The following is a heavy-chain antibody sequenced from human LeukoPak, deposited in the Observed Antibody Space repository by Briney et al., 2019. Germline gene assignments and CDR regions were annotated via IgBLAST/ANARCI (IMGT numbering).Heavy chain of an antibody. CDR3: ARGRGDFESELDY. CDR1: GDSINRSNYF. D-gene: IGHD2-21*02. J-gene: IGHJ4*02. V-gene: IGHV4-39*07. Sequence: SETLSLTCSVSGDSINRSNYFWGWIRQPPGEGLEWIASVLYSGSAYYNPSLKSRVTISVDTSKNQFSLKMSSVTAADTAVYYCARGRGDFESELDYWGQGTLVTVSS. CDR2: VLYSGSA.